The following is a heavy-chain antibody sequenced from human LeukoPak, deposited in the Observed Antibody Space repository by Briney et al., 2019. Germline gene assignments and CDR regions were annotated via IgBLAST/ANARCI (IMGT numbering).Heavy chain of an antibody. V-gene: IGHV3-21*01. D-gene: IGHD3-22*01. CDR1: GFTFSSYS. CDR2: ISSSSSYI. CDR3: PRHNYPYDSGGYYYAY. Sequence: GGSLRLSCAASGFTFSSYSMNWVRQAPGKGLEWVSSISSSSSYIYYADSVKGRFTISRDNAKNSLYLQMNSLRAEDTAVYYCPRHNYPYDSGGYYYAYWGQGTLVTVSS. J-gene: IGHJ4*02.